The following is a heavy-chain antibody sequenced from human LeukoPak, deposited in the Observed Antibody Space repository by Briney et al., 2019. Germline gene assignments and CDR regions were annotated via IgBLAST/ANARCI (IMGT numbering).Heavy chain of an antibody. CDR3: AGGGRGYSGSYFSTY. Sequence: GRSLRLSCAASGFTFSDYYMSWIRQAPGKGLEWVSYISSSGSTIHYADSVKGRFTISRDNAKNSLFLQMNSLRVEDTAVYYCAGGGRGYSGSYFSTYWGQGTLVTVSS. J-gene: IGHJ4*02. CDR2: ISSSGSTI. V-gene: IGHV3-11*01. CDR1: GFTFSDYY. D-gene: IGHD1-26*01.